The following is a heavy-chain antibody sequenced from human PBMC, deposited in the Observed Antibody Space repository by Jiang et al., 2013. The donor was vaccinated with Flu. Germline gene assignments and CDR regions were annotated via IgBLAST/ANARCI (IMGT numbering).Heavy chain of an antibody. J-gene: IGHJ6*04. Sequence: SQTLSLTCAISGDSVSSNSAAWNWVRQSPSRGLEWLGRTYYRSKWYNDYAVSVKSRITINPDTSKNQFSLQLNSVTPEDTAVYYCAREEKRTLRLGYYYYGMDVWGKGTTVTVSS. D-gene: IGHD5-24*01. CDR1: GDSVSSNSAA. CDR3: AREEKRTLRLGYYYYGMDV. CDR2: TYYRSKWYN. V-gene: IGHV6-1*01.